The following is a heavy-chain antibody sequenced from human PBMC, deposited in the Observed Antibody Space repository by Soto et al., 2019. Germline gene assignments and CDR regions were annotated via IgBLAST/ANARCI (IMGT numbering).Heavy chain of an antibody. CDR3: AKVRLTDYLRYAPHL. D-gene: IGHD2-8*01. Sequence: EVQLLESGGGLVQPGGSLRLACAASGFTFNNYAMNWVRQAPGRGLEWVSIISPNGDSTYYADSVKGRFTISRDNSQNTVFLQMNSLRAEDTAIYFCAKVRLTDYLRYAPHLWGPWTLVTVSS. CDR1: GFTFNNYA. CDR2: ISPNGDST. J-gene: IGHJ3*01. V-gene: IGHV3-23*01.